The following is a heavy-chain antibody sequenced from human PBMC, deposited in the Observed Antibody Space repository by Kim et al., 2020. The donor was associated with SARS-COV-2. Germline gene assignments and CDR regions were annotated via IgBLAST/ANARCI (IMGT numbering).Heavy chain of an antibody. J-gene: IGHJ3*02. V-gene: IGHV4-4*07. CDR1: GGSISSYS. Sequence: SETLSLTCTVSGGSISSYSWSWIRQPAGKGLEWIGRICTSGSTTYNASPKRRGSIIVDTYNNQSPHNLSSMPAADTAADYYWVDGCACDICCEGSMVTFS. CDR2: ICTSGST. CDR3: WVDGCACDI. D-gene: IGHD5-12*01.